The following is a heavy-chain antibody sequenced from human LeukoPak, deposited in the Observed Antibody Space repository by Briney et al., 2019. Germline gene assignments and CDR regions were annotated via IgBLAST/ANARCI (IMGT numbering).Heavy chain of an antibody. CDR3: ARICSSSSCYMDV. V-gene: IGHV4-39*01. CDR2: IYYTGST. CDR1: GGSISSSSYY. D-gene: IGHD2-2*01. J-gene: IGHJ6*03. Sequence: SETLSLTCTVSGGSISSSSYYWGWIRQPPGKGLEWIGSIYYTGSTYYNPSLKSRVTISVDTSKNRFSLRLSPVTAADTAVYYCARICSSSSCYMDVWGKGTTVTISS.